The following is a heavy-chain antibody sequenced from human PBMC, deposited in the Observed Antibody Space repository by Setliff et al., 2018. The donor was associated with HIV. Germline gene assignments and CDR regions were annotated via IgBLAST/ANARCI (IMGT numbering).Heavy chain of an antibody. D-gene: IGHD5-18*01. J-gene: IGHJ6*03. CDR2: ISVGGGNT. CDR1: GFTFSSYA. V-gene: IGHV3-23*01. CDR3: AKDEGTAYYYYYYMDV. Sequence: GGSLRLSCAASGFTFSSYAMSWVRQAPGKGLEWVSAISVGGGNTYYADSVKGRFTVSRDNSKNTLYLQMNSLRAEDTAVYYCAKDEGTAYYYYYYMDVWGKGTTVTVSS.